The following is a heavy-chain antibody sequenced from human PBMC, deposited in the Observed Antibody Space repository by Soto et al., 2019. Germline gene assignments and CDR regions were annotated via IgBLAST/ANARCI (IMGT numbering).Heavy chain of an antibody. J-gene: IGHJ6*02. Sequence: QVQLVESGGGVVQPGRSLRLSCAASGFTFSSYGMHWVRQAPGKGLEWVAVIWYDGSNKYYADSVKGRFTISRDNSKITLYLQMNSLRAEDTAVYYCARGTYYYDSSGYYRSYYYYYGMDVWGQGTTVTVSS. CDR3: ARGTYYYDSSGYYRSYYYYYGMDV. CDR2: IWYDGSNK. D-gene: IGHD3-22*01. V-gene: IGHV3-33*01. CDR1: GFTFSSYG.